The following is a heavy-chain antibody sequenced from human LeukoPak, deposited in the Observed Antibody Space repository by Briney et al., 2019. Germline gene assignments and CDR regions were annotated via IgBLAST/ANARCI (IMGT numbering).Heavy chain of an antibody. CDR1: GYSISSGYY. CDR3: ARAARLTPNSYYYYMDV. J-gene: IGHJ6*03. D-gene: IGHD6-6*01. V-gene: IGHV4-38-2*02. Sequence: PSETLSLTCTVSGYSISSGYYWGWIRQPPGKGLEWIGSIYHSGSTYYNPSLKSRVTISVDTSKNQFSLKLRSVTAADTAVYYCARAARLTPNSYYYYMDVWGKGTTVTVSS. CDR2: IYHSGST.